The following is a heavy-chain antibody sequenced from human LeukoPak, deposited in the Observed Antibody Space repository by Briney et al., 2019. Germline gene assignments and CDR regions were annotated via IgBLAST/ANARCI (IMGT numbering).Heavy chain of an antibody. CDR2: IYTSGST. V-gene: IGHV4-4*07. CDR3: ARDTIRWGSKGYDP. CDR1: GGSISSYD. D-gene: IGHD5-24*01. Sequence: SGTLSLTCTASGGSISSYDWTWIRKPAGKGLEWIGRIYTSGSTNYNPSLNSRVTISVDTSKNQFSLKLRYVTAADTAVYYCARDTIRWGSKGYDPWGQGTLVTVYS. J-gene: IGHJ5*02.